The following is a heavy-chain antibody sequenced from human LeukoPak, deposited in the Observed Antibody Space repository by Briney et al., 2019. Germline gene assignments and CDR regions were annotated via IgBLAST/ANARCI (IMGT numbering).Heavy chain of an antibody. Sequence: GGSLRLSCAASGFIFSSYEMNWVRQAPGKGLEWVSYISSSGSTIYYADSVKGRFTISRDNAKKSLYLQMNSLRAEDTAFYYCARDDGGYCSSTSCYTWGQGTLVTVSS. J-gene: IGHJ5*02. CDR1: GFIFSSYE. CDR2: ISSSGSTI. D-gene: IGHD2-2*02. V-gene: IGHV3-48*03. CDR3: ARDDGGYCSSTSCYT.